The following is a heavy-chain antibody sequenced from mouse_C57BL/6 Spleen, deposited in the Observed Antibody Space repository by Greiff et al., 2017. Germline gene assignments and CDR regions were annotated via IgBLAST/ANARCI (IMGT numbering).Heavy chain of an antibody. Sequence: VQLQQSGPGLVKPSQSLSLTCSVTGYSITSGYYWNWIRQFPGNKLEWMGYISYDGSNNYNPSLKNRISITRDTSKNQFFLKLNSVTTEDTATYYCARDLSNYYAMDYWGQGTSVTVSS. CDR2: ISYDGSN. CDR3: ARDLSNYYAMDY. D-gene: IGHD5-1*01. J-gene: IGHJ4*01. V-gene: IGHV3-6*01. CDR1: GYSITSGYY.